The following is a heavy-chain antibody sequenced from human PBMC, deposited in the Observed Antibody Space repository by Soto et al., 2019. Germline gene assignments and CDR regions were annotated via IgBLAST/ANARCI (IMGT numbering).Heavy chain of an antibody. CDR2: MNPNSGNT. V-gene: IGHV1-8*01. CDR3: ARGIKYADYSRWFAP. CDR1: GYTFASYE. Sequence: GASVKVSCKASGYTFASYEINWVRQATGQGFEYLGWMNPNSGNTGYVKKFQGRVTMTRDTSMSTAYMELSSLQSEDTPVYYCARGIKYADYSRWFAPWGTGTLVTVPS. D-gene: IGHD4-17*01. J-gene: IGHJ5*02.